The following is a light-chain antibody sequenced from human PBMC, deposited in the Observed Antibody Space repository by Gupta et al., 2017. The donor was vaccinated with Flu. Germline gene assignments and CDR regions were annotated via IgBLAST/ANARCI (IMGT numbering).Light chain of an antibody. CDR3: SSYASGATWV. J-gene: IGLJ3*02. Sequence: QSALTQPASVSGSPGQSITISCTGTSSDIGGYNYVSWYQQHPGKAPKLMIYDVTNRPSGVPNRFSGSKSVNTASLTISGLQTEDEADYYCSSYASGATWVFGGGTKLTVL. CDR1: SSDIGGYNY. CDR2: DVT. V-gene: IGLV2-14*03.